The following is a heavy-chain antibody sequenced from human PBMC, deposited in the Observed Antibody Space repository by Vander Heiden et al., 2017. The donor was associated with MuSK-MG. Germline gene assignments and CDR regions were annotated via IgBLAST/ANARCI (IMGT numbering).Heavy chain of an antibody. V-gene: IGHV3-9*01. D-gene: IGHD6-19*01. CDR2: ISWNSGSI. Sequence: EVQLVESGGGLVQPGRSLRLSCAASGFTFDDYAMHWVRQAPGKGLEWVSGISWNSGSIGYADSVKGRFTISRDNAKNSLYLQMNSLRAEDTALYYCAKDMMWLAHDAFDIWGQGTMVTVSS. CDR1: GFTFDDYA. J-gene: IGHJ3*02. CDR3: AKDMMWLAHDAFDI.